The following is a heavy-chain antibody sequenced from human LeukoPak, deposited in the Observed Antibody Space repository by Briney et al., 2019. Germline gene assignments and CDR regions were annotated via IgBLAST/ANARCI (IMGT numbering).Heavy chain of an antibody. V-gene: IGHV3-21*01. D-gene: IGHD2-2*01. J-gene: IGHJ4*02. CDR3: ARDYCSSTSCYASLVY. CDR2: ISSSSSYI. Sequence: GGSLRLSCAASGFTFSSYSMNWVRQAPGKGLEWVSSISSSSSYIYYADSVKGRFTISRDNAKNSLYLQMNSLRAEDTAGYYCARDYCSSTSCYASLVYWGQGTLVTVSS. CDR1: GFTFSSYS.